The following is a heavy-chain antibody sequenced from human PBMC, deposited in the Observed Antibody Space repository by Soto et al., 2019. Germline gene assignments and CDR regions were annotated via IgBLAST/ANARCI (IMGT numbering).Heavy chain of an antibody. Sequence: PSETLSLTCAVSGGSISSYYWNWVRQPPGKGLEWIGYTYYSGSTNYNPSLKSRVTISVDTSKNQFSLTVTSVTAADTAVHSCASRIVATETFDYWRQGTLVPVSS. CDR2: TYYSGST. V-gene: IGHV4-59*08. CDR1: GGSISSYY. J-gene: IGHJ4*02. CDR3: ASRIVATETFDY. D-gene: IGHD5-12*01.